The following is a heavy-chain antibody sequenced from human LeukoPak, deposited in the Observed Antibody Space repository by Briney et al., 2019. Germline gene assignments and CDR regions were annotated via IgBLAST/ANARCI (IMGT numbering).Heavy chain of an antibody. CDR2: ISYDGSNK. D-gene: IGHD6-19*01. V-gene: IGHV3-30-3*01. Sequence: GGSLRLSCAASGFTFSSYAMHWVRQAPGKGLEWVAVISYDGSNKYYADSVKGRFTISRDNSKNTLYLQMNSLRAEDTAVYYCAREPLAVAGRRAFDIWGQGTMVTVPS. CDR3: AREPLAVAGRRAFDI. CDR1: GFTFSSYA. J-gene: IGHJ3*02.